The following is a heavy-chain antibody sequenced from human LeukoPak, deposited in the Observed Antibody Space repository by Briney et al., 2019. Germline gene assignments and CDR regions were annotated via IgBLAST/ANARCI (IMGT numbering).Heavy chain of an antibody. CDR1: GFTFSTSW. D-gene: IGHD2-21*01. CDR2: TNSDETVT. CDR3: ARGVNGDSDF. J-gene: IGHJ4*02. Sequence: GGSLRLSCAASGFTFSTSWMHWVRQPPGKGLVWVSRTNSDETVTTYADSVKRRFTISRDNTKNTLYLQMNSLRAEDTAVYYCARGVNGDSDFWGQGTLVTVSS. V-gene: IGHV3-74*01.